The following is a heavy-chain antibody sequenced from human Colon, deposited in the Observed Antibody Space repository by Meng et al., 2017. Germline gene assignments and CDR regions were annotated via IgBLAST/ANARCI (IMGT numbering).Heavy chain of an antibody. CDR3: ARFCSGGSCYSGGYASDY. CDR2: INHRGST. J-gene: IGHJ4*02. CDR1: GGSCSGYY. Sequence: SGTLSPTCDVYGGSCSGYYWSGIRQPPGKGLGWMGEINHRGSTNYNPSLKSRVTISVDTSKNQFSLKLSSVTAADTAVYYCARFCSGGSCYSGGYASDYWGQGTLVTVSS. V-gene: IGHV4-34*01. D-gene: IGHD2-15*01.